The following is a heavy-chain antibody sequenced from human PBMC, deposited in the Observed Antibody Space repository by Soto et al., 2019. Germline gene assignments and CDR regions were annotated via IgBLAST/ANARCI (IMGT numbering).Heavy chain of an antibody. CDR2: IIPIFGTA. J-gene: IGHJ4*02. CDR1: GGTFSSYA. V-gene: IGHV1-69*12. D-gene: IGHD2-15*01. Sequence: QVQLVQSGAEVKKPGSSVKVSCKASGGTFSSYAISWVRQAPGQGLEWMGGIIPIFGTANYAQKFQGRVTITADESTSTAYMELVSLRSGDTAVYYCARESRYCSGGSCYFLPGIDYWGQGTLVTVSS. CDR3: ARESRYCSGGSCYFLPGIDY.